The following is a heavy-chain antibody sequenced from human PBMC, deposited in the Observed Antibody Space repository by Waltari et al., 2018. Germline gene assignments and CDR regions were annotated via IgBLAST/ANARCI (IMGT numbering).Heavy chain of an antibody. CDR1: GYSFTSYW. D-gene: IGHD3-3*01. J-gene: IGHJ4*02. Sequence: EVQLVQSGAEVKKPGESLKISCKGSGYSFTSYWIGWVRQMPGKGLEWMGIIYPGDSDTRYSPSFQGQVTISADKSISTAYLQWSSLKASDTAMYYCARHIPGFKADFWSGYSPDYWGQGTLVTVSS. CDR3: ARHIPGFKADFWSGYSPDY. V-gene: IGHV5-51*01. CDR2: IYPGDSDT.